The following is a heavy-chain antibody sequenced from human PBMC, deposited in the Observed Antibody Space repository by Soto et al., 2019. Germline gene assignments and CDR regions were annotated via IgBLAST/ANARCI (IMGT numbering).Heavy chain of an antibody. CDR1: GGTFSSYA. CDR3: ARQERGDYYYDSSGYLDY. Sequence: ASVKVSCKASGGTFSSYAISWVRQAPGQGLEWMGGIIPIFGTANYAQKFQGRVTITADESTCTAYMELSSLRSEDTAVYYCARQERGDYYYDSSGYLDYWGQGTLVTVSS. V-gene: IGHV1-69*13. D-gene: IGHD3-22*01. J-gene: IGHJ4*02. CDR2: IIPIFGTA.